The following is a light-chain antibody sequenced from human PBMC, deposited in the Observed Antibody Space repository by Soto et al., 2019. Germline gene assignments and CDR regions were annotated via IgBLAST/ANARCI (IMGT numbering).Light chain of an antibody. CDR3: QQYDNLPIT. V-gene: IGKV1-33*01. CDR1: QDISNY. J-gene: IGKJ5*01. CDR2: HAS. Sequence: DIQMTQSPSSLSASVGDRVTISCQASQDISNYLNWYQQKPGKAPKLLIYHASNLETGVPSRFSGSGSGTDFTFTISSLQPEDIATYYCQQYDNLPITFGQGTRLEIK.